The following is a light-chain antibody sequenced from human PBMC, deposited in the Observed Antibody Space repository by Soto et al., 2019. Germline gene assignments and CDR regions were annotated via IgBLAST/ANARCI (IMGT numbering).Light chain of an antibody. CDR2: EVS. V-gene: IGLV2-14*01. CDR1: SSDVGGYNY. J-gene: IGLJ1*01. CDR3: SSYTSSSTSCV. Sequence: QSALTQPASVSGSPGQSITISCTGTSSDVGGYNYVSWYQQHPXKAPKLMIYEVSNRPSGVSNRFSGSKSGNTASLTISGLQAEDEADYYCSSYTSSSTSCVFGTGTKVTVL.